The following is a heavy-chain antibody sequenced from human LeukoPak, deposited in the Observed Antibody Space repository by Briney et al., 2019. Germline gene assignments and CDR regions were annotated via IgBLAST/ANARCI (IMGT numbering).Heavy chain of an antibody. D-gene: IGHD6-13*01. CDR2: INQDGSQK. CDR3: ARDGQYSTSWYDFDY. Sequence: HSGGSLRLSCEASGFTFRNYWMNWVRQAPGKGLEWVANINQDGSQKHFVGSVKGRFTISRDDAKNSLSLQMNSLRAEDAAVYYCARDGQYSTSWYDFDYWGQGTLVTVSS. J-gene: IGHJ4*02. CDR1: GFTFRNYW. V-gene: IGHV3-7*04.